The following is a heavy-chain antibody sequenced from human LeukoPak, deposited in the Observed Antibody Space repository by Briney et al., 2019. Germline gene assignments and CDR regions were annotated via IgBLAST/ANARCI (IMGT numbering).Heavy chain of an antibody. CDR2: MNPNSGKT. CDR3: ARVSVGAPS. CDR1: GYTFTSYD. J-gene: IGHJ5*02. Sequence: GASVNVFCKASGYTFTSYDINWVRQAPGQGREWMGWMNPNSGKTGYAQKLQGRVTMTRNTSISTAYMELSSLRSEDTAVYYCARVSVGAPSWGQGTLVTVSS. V-gene: IGHV1-8*01. D-gene: IGHD1-26*01.